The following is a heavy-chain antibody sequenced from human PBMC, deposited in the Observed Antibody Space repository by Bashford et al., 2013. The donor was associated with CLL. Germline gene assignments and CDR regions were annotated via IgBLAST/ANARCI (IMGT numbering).Heavy chain of an antibody. V-gene: IGHV4-39*01. J-gene: IGHJ2*01. CDR1: DGSISSSNFY. CDR3: ARRARSRDLYSSSNWYFDL. Sequence: SETLSLTCSVSDGSISSSNFYWGWVRQPPGKGLEWLGNIYYTGSTYYNPSLKSRLTISVDTSTNQFSLKLTSVTAADTAVYHCARRARSRDLYSSSNWYFDLWGRGTLVTVSS. CDR2: IYYTGST. D-gene: IGHD6-19*01.